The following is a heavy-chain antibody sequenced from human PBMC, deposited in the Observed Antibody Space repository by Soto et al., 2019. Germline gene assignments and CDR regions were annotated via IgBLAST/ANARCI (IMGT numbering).Heavy chain of an antibody. Sequence: PGDSLKISCKVSGYSFTSYWISWVRQMPGKGLEWMGRIDPSDSYINYSPSFQGHVTISADKSVSTAYLQWSSLKAPDTAMYYCARRYYDSGGYNVYFDYWGQGTLVTVSS. D-gene: IGHD3-22*01. J-gene: IGHJ4*02. CDR1: GYSFTSYW. V-gene: IGHV5-10-1*01. CDR3: ARRYYDSGGYNVYFDY. CDR2: IDPSDSYI.